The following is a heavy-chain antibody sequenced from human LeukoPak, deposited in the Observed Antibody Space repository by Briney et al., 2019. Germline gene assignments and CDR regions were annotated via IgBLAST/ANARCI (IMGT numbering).Heavy chain of an antibody. CDR2: IYYSGST. CDR1: GGSISSYY. Sequence: SETLSLTCTVSGGSISSYYWSWTRQPPGKGLEWIGYIYYSGSTNYNPSLKSRVTISVDTSKNQFSLKLSSVTAADTAVHYCARTHCSGGSCYSRKRNYYYGMDVWGQGTTVTVSS. V-gene: IGHV4-59*12. CDR3: ARTHCSGGSCYSRKRNYYYGMDV. D-gene: IGHD2-15*01. J-gene: IGHJ6*02.